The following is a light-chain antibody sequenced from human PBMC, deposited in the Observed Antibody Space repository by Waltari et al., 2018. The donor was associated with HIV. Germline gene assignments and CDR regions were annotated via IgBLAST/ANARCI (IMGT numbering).Light chain of an antibody. Sequence: QSALTQPRSVSGSPGQSVTMSCSGTSSDVGGYYYASWYQRHPGNDPKLMFYDVNKRPSGVPDRFSGSKSGNTASLTISGLQAEDEADYYCCSYAGSYSYVVLGGGTKLTVL. CDR2: DVN. CDR1: SSDVGGYYY. V-gene: IGLV2-11*01. CDR3: CSYAGSYSYVV. J-gene: IGLJ2*01.